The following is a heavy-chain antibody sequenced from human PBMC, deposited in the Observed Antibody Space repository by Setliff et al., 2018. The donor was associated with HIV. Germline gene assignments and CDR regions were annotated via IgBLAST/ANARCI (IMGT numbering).Heavy chain of an antibody. J-gene: IGHJ3*02. Sequence: PGGSLRLSCAASKVTFSTYGMHWVRQARGKGLEWVAVIWYDGTKKYYADSVEGRFTISRDNSKNTLYLQMNSLRAEDTAVDYCAKVQTNVVSNDAFDIWGQGTMVTVSS. CDR1: KVTFSTYG. CDR3: AKVQTNVVSNDAFDI. D-gene: IGHD3-22*01. CDR2: IWYDGTKK. V-gene: IGHV3-30*02.